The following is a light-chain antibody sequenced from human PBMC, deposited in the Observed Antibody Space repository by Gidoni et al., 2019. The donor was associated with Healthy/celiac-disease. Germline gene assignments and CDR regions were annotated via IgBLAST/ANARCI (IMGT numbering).Light chain of an antibody. CDR2: EDN. CDR3: QSYDSSNHWV. V-gene: IGLV6-57*01. CDR1: SGSIASNY. J-gene: IGLJ3*02. Sequence: NFMLTQPHSVSESPGKTVTISCTRSSGSIASNYVQWYQQRPGSSPNTVIYEDNQSPSGVPDRFSGSIDSSSNSASLTISGLKTEDEADYYCQSYDSSNHWVFGGGTKLTVL.